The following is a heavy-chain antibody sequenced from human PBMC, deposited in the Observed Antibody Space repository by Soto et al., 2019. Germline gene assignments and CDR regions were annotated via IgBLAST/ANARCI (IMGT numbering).Heavy chain of an antibody. V-gene: IGHV5-10-1*01. Sequence: GVSMRLPCKGSGYSFTSYWISWVGQMAGKGLEWLGRIDPSDSYTNYSPSFQGHVTISADKSISTAYLQWSSLKASDTAMYYCARHLAGYCSSTSCYSEVYYYYYGMDVWGQGTTVTVSS. CDR2: IDPSDSYT. J-gene: IGHJ6*02. CDR1: GYSFTSYW. CDR3: ARHLAGYCSSTSCYSEVYYYYYGMDV. D-gene: IGHD2-2*02.